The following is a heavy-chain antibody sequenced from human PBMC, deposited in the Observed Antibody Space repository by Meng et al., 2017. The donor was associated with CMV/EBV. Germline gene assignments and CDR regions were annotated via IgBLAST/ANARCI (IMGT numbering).Heavy chain of an antibody. Sequence: ETLSLTCAVYGGSFSGYYWSWIRQPPGKGLEWIGEINHSGSTNYNPSLKSRVTISVDTSKNQFSLKLSSVTAADTAVYYCARADIVVVPAAIRYYYYGMDVWGQGTTVTVSS. CDR1: GGSFSGYY. CDR2: INHSGST. J-gene: IGHJ6*02. CDR3: ARADIVVVPAAIRYYYYGMDV. D-gene: IGHD2-2*02. V-gene: IGHV4-34*01.